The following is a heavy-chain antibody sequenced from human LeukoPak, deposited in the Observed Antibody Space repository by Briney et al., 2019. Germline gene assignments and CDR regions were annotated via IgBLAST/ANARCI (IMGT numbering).Heavy chain of an antibody. CDR3: ARQGGGFYAFDI. V-gene: IGHV4-34*01. D-gene: IGHD3-16*01. J-gene: IGHJ3*02. Sequence: PSEALSLTCAVYGGSFSGYYWSWIRQPPGKGLEWIGEINHSGSTNYNPSLKSRVTISVDTSKNQFSLKLSSVTAADTAVYYCARQGGGFYAFDIWGQGTMVTVSS. CDR2: INHSGST. CDR1: GGSFSGYY.